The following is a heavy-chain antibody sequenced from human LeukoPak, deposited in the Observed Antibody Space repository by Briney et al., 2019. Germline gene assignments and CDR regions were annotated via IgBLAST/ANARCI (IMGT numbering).Heavy chain of an antibody. CDR1: GFTFSSYW. CDR3: ASRDGSGSYYRYFDY. CDR2: IKQDGSER. Sequence: GGSLRLSCAASGFTFSSYWMSWVRQAPGKGLEWVANIKQDGSERYYVDSVKGRSTISRDNAKNSLYLQMNSLRAEDTAVYYCASRDGSGSYYRYFDYWGQGTLVTVSS. J-gene: IGHJ4*02. V-gene: IGHV3-7*03. D-gene: IGHD3-10*01.